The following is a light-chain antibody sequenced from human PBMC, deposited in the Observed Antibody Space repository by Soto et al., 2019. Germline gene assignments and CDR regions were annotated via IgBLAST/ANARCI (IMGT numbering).Light chain of an antibody. CDR1: QSISDT. J-gene: IGKJ4*01. CDR2: DAS. V-gene: IGKV3-11*01. CDR3: QHRSNWPLT. Sequence: EIVMTQSPATLSVSPGGRATLSCRASQSISDTLAWYQQKPGQAPRLLIYDASNRATGIPARFSGSGSGTDFTLTISSLEPEDFAVYYCQHRSNWPLTFGGGTKVDI.